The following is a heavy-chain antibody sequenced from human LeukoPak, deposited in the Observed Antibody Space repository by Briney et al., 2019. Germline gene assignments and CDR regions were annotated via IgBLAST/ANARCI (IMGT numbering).Heavy chain of an antibody. CDR2: IIPIFGTA. V-gene: IGHV1-69*05. CDR3: ARGPRGYSYGSFDY. Sequence: SVKVSCKASGGTFSSYAISWVRQAPGQGLEWMGGIIPIFGTANYAQKFQGRVTITTDKSTSTAYMELSSLRSEDTAVYYCARGPRGYSYGSFDYWGQGTLVTVSS. D-gene: IGHD5-18*01. CDR1: GGTFSSYA. J-gene: IGHJ4*02.